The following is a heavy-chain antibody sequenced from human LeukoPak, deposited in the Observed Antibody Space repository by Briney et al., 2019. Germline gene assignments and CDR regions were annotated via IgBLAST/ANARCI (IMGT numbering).Heavy chain of an antibody. V-gene: IGHV3-9*01. J-gene: IGHJ4*02. CDR3: ARDRLAWGLLPRYYFDY. Sequence: GGSLRLSCAASGFTFNDFAMHWVRQTPGKGLEWVSGISWNSGSIGYADSVKGRFTISRDNSKNTLYLQMNSLRAEDTAVYYCARDRLAWGLLPRYYFDYWGQGTLVTVSS. D-gene: IGHD1-26*01. CDR2: ISWNSGSI. CDR1: GFTFNDFA.